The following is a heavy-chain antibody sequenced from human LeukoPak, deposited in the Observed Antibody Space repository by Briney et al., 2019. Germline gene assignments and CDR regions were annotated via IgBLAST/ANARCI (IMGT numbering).Heavy chain of an antibody. V-gene: IGHV1-24*01. J-gene: IGHJ5*02. Sequence: ASVKVSCKVSGHTLTELSIHWVRRAPGKGLEWMGGFDPEDGETIYAQRFQGRVTMTEDTSTDTTYMELSSLRSEDTAVYYCAEDSSDQLLHNWFDPWGQGTLVTVSS. CDR3: AEDSSDQLLHNWFDP. CDR1: GHTLTELS. D-gene: IGHD2-2*01. CDR2: FDPEDGET.